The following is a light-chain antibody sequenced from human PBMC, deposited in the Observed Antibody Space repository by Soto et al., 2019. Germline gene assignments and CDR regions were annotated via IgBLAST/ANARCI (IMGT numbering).Light chain of an antibody. J-gene: IGKJ5*01. Sequence: EIVLTQSPGTLSVSPGDRVTLSCRASQSVSTNSLAWYQQKPGQAPRLLMYAASSRATGIPARFSGSGSGIEFTLTISSLQSEDFAVYYCQQYKNWPPITFGQGTRLEIK. V-gene: IGKV3D-15*01. CDR3: QQYKNWPPIT. CDR1: QSVSTN. CDR2: AAS.